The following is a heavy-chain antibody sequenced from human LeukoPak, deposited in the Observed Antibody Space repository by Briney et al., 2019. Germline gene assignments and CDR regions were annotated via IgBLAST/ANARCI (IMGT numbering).Heavy chain of an antibody. CDR3: ATTPYCSSTSCYFFDY. D-gene: IGHD2-2*01. CDR1: GGSISSYY. J-gene: IGHJ4*02. Sequence: PSETLSLTCTVSGGSISSYYWSWIRQPPGKGLEWIGYIYYSGSTNYNPSLKSRVTISVDTSKNQFSLKLSSVTAADTAVYYCATTPYCSSTSCYFFDYWGQGTLVTVSS. CDR2: IYYSGST. V-gene: IGHV4-59*01.